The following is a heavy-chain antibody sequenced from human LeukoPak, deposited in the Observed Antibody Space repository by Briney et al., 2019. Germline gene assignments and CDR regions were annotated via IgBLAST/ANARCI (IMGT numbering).Heavy chain of an antibody. D-gene: IGHD5-12*01. CDR2: IYYSGST. J-gene: IGHJ4*02. V-gene: IGHV4-59*01. CDR1: GGSISSYY. CDR3: ALQGGGYSGYSFDY. Sequence: PSETLSLTCTVSGGSISSYYWSWIRQPPGKGLEWIGYIYYSGSTNYNPSLKSRVTISVDTSKNQFSLKLSSVTAADTAVYYCALQGGGYSGYSFDYWGQGTLVTVSS.